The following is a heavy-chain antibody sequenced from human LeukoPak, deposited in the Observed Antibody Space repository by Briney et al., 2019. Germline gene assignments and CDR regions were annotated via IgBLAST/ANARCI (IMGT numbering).Heavy chain of an antibody. J-gene: IGHJ4*02. CDR1: GGSISSSSYY. V-gene: IGHV4-39*01. CDR2: IYYSGST. Sequence: SETLSLTCTVSGGSISSSSYYWGWIRQPPGKGLEWIGSIYYSGSTYYNPSLKSRVTISVDTSKNQFSLKLSSVTAADTAVYYCARLPFYYDSSGYPYYFDFWGQGTLVTVSS. D-gene: IGHD3-22*01. CDR3: ARLPFYYDSSGYPYYFDF.